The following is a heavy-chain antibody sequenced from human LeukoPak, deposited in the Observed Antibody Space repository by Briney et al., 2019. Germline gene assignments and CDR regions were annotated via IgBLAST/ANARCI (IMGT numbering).Heavy chain of an antibody. V-gene: IGHV4-59*08. CDR2: IYYRGSA. CDR3: ARLLHDWFDS. D-gene: IGHD3-3*01. Sequence: PSETLSLTCSVYGDSINSYYWSWIRQPPGKGLEWLGYIYYRGSANYNPSLKSRVTISIDTSKNQFSLQLPSLTAQDTAVHYCARLLHDWFDSWGQGTLVTVSS. CDR1: GDSINSYY. J-gene: IGHJ5*01.